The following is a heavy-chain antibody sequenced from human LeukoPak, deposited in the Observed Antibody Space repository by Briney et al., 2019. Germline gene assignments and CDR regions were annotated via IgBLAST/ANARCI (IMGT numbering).Heavy chain of an antibody. CDR3: IAAAGTGD. Sequence: GGSLRLSCAASGFTFSSYSMHWVRQAPGKGLEGVSYISSSSSTIYYADSVKGRFTISRDNAKNSLYLQMNSRGAEDTAVYYCIAAAGTGDWGQGTLVTVSS. D-gene: IGHD6-13*01. CDR2: ISSSSSTI. CDR1: GFTFSSYS. V-gene: IGHV3-48*04. J-gene: IGHJ4*02.